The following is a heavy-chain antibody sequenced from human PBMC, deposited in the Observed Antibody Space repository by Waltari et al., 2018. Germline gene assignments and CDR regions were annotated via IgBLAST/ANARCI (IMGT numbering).Heavy chain of an antibody. Sequence: QVQLQQWGAGLLKPSETLSLTCAVYGGSLSGNYLSWIRQPPGKGREWIGEISQYGVTKYNSALKSRVSISEDKSKNEFYLKLSSVTAADTAVYYCARLKSQWLGDYDYFDSWGQGTLVTVSS. CDR1: GGSLSGNY. CDR2: ISQYGVT. D-gene: IGHD3-10*01. CDR3: ARLKSQWLGDYDYFDS. V-gene: IGHV4-34*01. J-gene: IGHJ4*02.